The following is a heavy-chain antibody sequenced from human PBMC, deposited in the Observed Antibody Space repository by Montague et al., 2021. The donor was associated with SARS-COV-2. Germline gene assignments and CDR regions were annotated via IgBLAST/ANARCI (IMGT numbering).Heavy chain of an antibody. V-gene: IGHV4-34*01. CDR1: GGSFSGYY. J-gene: IGHJ6*02. Sequence: SETLSLTCAVCGGSFSGYYWSWIRQPPGKGLEWIGEINHSGSTNYNPSLKGRVTISVDTSKNQFSLKLSSVTAADTAVYYCARGRTVTTFYYYYGMDVWGQGTTVTVSS. CDR3: ARGRTVTTFYYYYGMDV. D-gene: IGHD4-17*01. CDR2: INHSGST.